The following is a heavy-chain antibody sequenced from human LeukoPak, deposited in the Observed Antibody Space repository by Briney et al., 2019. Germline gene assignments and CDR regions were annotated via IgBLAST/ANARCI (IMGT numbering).Heavy chain of an antibody. D-gene: IGHD2-15*01. Sequence: SETLSLTCAVSGDSISSNYWWTWVRQSQGKGLQWVGAISNSGTTKYNPALSSRVIISLDKSKNQFSLNLRSVTVADRAVYYCTTVRGGCSSSSCSFENWGQGALVTVSP. V-gene: IGHV4-4*02. CDR1: GDSISSNYW. CDR2: ISNSGTT. CDR3: TTVRGGCSSSSCSFEN. J-gene: IGHJ4*02.